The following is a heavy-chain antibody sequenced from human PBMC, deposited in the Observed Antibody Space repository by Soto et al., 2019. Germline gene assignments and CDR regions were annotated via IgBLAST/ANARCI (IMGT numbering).Heavy chain of an antibody. J-gene: IGHJ4*02. D-gene: IGHD3-22*01. CDR2: IIPIFGTA. CDR3: ARASEWLFLLNY. CDR1: GGTFSSYA. Sequence: WASVKVSCKASGGTFSSYAISWVRQAPGQGLEWMGGIIPIFGTANYAQKFQGRVTITADESTSTAYMELSSLRSEDTAVYYCARASEWLFLLNYWGQGTLVTVSS. V-gene: IGHV1-69*13.